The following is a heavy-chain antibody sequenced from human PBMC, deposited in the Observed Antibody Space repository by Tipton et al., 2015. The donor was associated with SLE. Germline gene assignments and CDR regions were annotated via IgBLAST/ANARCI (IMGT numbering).Heavy chain of an antibody. CDR2: INHSGST. Sequence: TLSLTCAVYGGSFSGYYWSWIRQPPGKGLEWIGEINHSGSTNYNPSLKSRVTISVDTSKNQFSLKLSSVTAADTAVYYCAGGVTGTVAEHWGQGTLVTVSS. CDR3: AGGVTGTVAEH. CDR1: GGSFSGYY. V-gene: IGHV4-34*01. D-gene: IGHD1-7*01. J-gene: IGHJ1*01.